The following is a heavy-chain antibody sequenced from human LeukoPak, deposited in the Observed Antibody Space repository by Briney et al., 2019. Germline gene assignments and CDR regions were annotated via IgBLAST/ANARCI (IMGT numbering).Heavy chain of an antibody. CDR2: MRYDGSNK. J-gene: IGHJ4*02. CDR3: AKEGVGGYYFDY. D-gene: IGHD1-26*01. V-gene: IGHV3-30*02. Sequence: GGSLRLSCAASGFTLSNHAMIWVRQAPGKGLEWVAFMRYDGSNKYYADSVKGRFTVSRDNSKNTLYLQMNSLRAEDTAVYYCAKEGVGGYYFDYWGQGTLVTVSS. CDR1: GFTLSNHA.